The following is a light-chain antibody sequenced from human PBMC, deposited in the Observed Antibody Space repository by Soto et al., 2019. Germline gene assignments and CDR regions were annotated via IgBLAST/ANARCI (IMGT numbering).Light chain of an antibody. CDR3: QQYSNWPRT. V-gene: IGKV3-20*01. J-gene: IGKJ1*01. Sequence: IVLTQSPGTLSLSPGERATLSCRATQSVSSSFLAWYQQRPGQAPRLLIFGASNRATGIPDRFSGSGSGTDFSLTISDLQSEDFAVYYCQQYSNWPRTFGQGTKVEIK. CDR1: QSVSSSF. CDR2: GAS.